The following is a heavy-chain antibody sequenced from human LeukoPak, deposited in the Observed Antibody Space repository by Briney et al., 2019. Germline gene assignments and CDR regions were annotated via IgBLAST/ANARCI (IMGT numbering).Heavy chain of an antibody. J-gene: IGHJ4*02. V-gene: IGHV3-21*01. CDR2: IISSNYI. CDR1: GFTFSSYT. Sequence: GGCLRLSCAASGFTFSSYTMNWVRQAPGKGLEWVSSIISSNYIYYADSVKGRFTISRDDAKNSLYLQMNSLRAEDTAVYYCARGNSGLDYWGQGTMVTVSS. D-gene: IGHD1-26*01. CDR3: ARGNSGLDY.